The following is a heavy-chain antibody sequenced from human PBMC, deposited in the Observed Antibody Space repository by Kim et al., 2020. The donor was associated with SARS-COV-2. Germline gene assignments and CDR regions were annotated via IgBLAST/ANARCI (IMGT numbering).Heavy chain of an antibody. CDR2: ISSYSGQT. D-gene: IGHD6-13*01. CDR3: ARDRGQQLVTGVFDD. Sequence: ASVKVSCKTSGYTFTSNSVSWVRQAPGQGLEWMGWISSYSGQTNYAQKLQGRVTMTTDTSTSTPYMELRTLRSDDTAVYFCARDRGQQLVTGVFDDWGQGTLVTVSS. CDR1: GYTFTSNS. J-gene: IGHJ4*02. V-gene: IGHV1-18*04.